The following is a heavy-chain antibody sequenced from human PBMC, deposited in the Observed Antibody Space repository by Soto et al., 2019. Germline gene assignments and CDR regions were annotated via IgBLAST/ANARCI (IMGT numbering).Heavy chain of an antibody. Sequence: QVQLVESGGGVVQPGRSLRLSCAASGLKLSSYGMHWVRQAPGKGLEWVAVIWYDGSNKYYADSVKGRFTISRDNSKNTLYLQMNSLRAEDTAVYYCARDRGIFGVARDWFDPWGQGTLVTVSS. D-gene: IGHD3-3*01. V-gene: IGHV3-33*01. CDR2: IWYDGSNK. CDR3: ARDRGIFGVARDWFDP. CDR1: GLKLSSYG. J-gene: IGHJ5*02.